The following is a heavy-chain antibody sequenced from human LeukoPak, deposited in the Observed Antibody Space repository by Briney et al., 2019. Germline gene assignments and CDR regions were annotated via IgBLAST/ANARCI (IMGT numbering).Heavy chain of an antibody. J-gene: IGHJ4*02. CDR2: INHSGST. CDR1: GGSFSGYY. Sequence: PSETLSLTCAVYGGSFSGYYWSWIRQPPGKGLEWIGEINHSGSTNYNPPLKSRVTISVDTSKNQFSLKLSSVTAADTAVYYCASTPAAGPFDYWGQGTLVTVSS. CDR3: ASTPAAGPFDY. D-gene: IGHD6-13*01. V-gene: IGHV4-34*01.